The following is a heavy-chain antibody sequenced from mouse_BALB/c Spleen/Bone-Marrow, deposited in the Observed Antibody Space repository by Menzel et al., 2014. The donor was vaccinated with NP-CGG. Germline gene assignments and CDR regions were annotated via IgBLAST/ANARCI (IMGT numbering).Heavy chain of an antibody. Sequence: EVKVVESGGGLVQPGGSLRLSCATSGFTFTDYYMSWVRQPPGKALEWLGFIRNKANGYTTEYSASVKGRFTISRDNSQSILHLQINTLRAEDSATYYCARDDYYAMDYWGQGPSVTVSS. CDR1: GFTFTDYY. CDR2: IRNKANGYTT. CDR3: ARDDYYAMDY. J-gene: IGHJ4*01. V-gene: IGHV7-3*02.